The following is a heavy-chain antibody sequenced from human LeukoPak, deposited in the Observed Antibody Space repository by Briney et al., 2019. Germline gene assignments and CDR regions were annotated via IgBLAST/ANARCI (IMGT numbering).Heavy chain of an antibody. CDR3: ARVLVSNGWYRVDY. Sequence: NPSETLSLTCTVSGGSVSNGIYYWSWIRQPPGKGLEWIGYIYYSGSTNYNPSLKSRVTISVDTSKNQFSLKLSSVTAADTAVYYCARVLVSNGWYRVDYWGQGTLVTVSS. CDR2: IYYSGST. V-gene: IGHV4-61*01. D-gene: IGHD6-19*01. CDR1: GGSVSNGIYY. J-gene: IGHJ4*02.